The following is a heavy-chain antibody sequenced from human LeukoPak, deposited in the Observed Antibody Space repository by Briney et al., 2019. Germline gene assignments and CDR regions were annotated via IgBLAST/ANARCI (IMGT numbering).Heavy chain of an antibody. J-gene: IGHJ4*02. CDR3: ARTSRSGWYGFDY. V-gene: IGHV2-70*11. Sequence: LRLSCAASGFTFSSYAMSWIRQPPGKALEWLARIDWDDDKYYSTSLKTRLTISKDTSKNQVVLTMTNMDPVDTATYYCARTSRSGWYGFDYWGQGTLVTVSS. CDR1: GFTFSSYAM. D-gene: IGHD6-19*01. CDR2: IDWDDDK.